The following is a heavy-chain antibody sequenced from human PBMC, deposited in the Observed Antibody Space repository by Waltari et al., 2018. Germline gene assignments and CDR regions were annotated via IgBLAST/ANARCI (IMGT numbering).Heavy chain of an antibody. CDR2: IYHSGST. Sequence: QVQLQESGPGLVKPSQTLSLICTVSGGSIISGYYYWSWIRQPPGKGLEWIGYIYHSGSTHYNPSLKSRVTISVDTSKNQFSLRLTSVTAADTAVYYCARRGQTTVSYYFDYWGQGTLVTVSS. CDR3: ARRGQTTVSYYFDY. CDR1: GGSIISGYYY. J-gene: IGHJ4*02. D-gene: IGHD4-4*01. V-gene: IGHV4-30-4*08.